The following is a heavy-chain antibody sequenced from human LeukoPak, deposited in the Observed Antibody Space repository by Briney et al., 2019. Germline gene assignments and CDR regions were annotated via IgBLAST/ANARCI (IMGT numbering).Heavy chain of an antibody. CDR3: AKRGVVIRGILVIGYHQEAYHYDH. CDR2: ISERGGTT. J-gene: IGHJ4*02. D-gene: IGHD3-10*01. CDR1: GISLSNYA. Sequence: PGGSLRLSCVVSGISLSNYAMSWVRQAPGKGLEWVSYISERGGTTTYADSVKGRFTISRDNSLNTLNLQMSSLRAEDTAVYFCAKRGVVIRGILVIGYHQEAYHYDHWGQRVLVTVSS. V-gene: IGHV3-23*01.